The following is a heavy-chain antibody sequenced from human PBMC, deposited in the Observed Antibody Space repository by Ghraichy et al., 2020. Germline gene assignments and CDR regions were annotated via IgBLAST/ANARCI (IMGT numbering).Heavy chain of an antibody. J-gene: IGHJ6*02. D-gene: IGHD5-18*01. Sequence: GESLNISCAASGFTFTNYAMTWVRLAPGKGLEWVSTISGSGGTTYYADSVKGRFTISRDSSTKMLHLQMNSLRAEDTAVYYCSKAIGYSFGSMGMDGMDVWGQGTTVTVSS. CDR1: GFTFTNYA. V-gene: IGHV3-23*01. CDR2: ISGSGGTT. CDR3: SKAIGYSFGSMGMDGMDV.